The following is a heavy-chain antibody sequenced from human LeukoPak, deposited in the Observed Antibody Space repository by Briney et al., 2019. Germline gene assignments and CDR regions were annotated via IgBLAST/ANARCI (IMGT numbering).Heavy chain of an antibody. Sequence: SETLSLTCTVSGGSISSGSYYWSWIRQPAGKGLEWIGRIYTSGSTHYNPSLKSRVTISVDTSKNQFSLKLSSVTAADTAVYYCARDGLNTMVRGKIHYYYMDVWGKGTTVTISS. J-gene: IGHJ6*03. D-gene: IGHD3-10*01. CDR3: ARDGLNTMVRGKIHYYYMDV. V-gene: IGHV4-61*02. CDR2: IYTSGST. CDR1: GGSISSGSYY.